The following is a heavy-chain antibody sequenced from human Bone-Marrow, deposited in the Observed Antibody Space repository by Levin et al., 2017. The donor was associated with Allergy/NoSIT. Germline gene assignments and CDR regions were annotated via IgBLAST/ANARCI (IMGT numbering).Heavy chain of an antibody. CDR3: ATDVGIAVADRNY. CDR1: GFTFNLYW. J-gene: IGHJ4*02. D-gene: IGHD6-19*01. CDR2: IEKDGNEM. V-gene: IGHV3-7*01. Sequence: PGESLKISCAASGFTFNLYWLNWIRQAPGKGLEWVANIEKDGNEMHYVDSVEGRFTISRDNAKNVLYLEMSSLRVEDTALYYCATDVGIAVADRNYWGQGVLVTVSS.